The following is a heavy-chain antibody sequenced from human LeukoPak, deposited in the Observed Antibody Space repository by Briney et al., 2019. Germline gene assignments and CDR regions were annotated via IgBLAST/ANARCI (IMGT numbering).Heavy chain of an antibody. Sequence: GGSLRLSCLASDFIFTKYWMTWVRQAPGKGLEWVANIREDGNKENYIDSVRGRFTISRDNAKNSLYLQMNSLRAVDTAVYYCTSSLPFDYWGQGTLVTVSS. CDR3: TSSLPFDY. CDR1: DFIFTKYW. CDR2: IREDGNKE. J-gene: IGHJ4*02. V-gene: IGHV3-7*03.